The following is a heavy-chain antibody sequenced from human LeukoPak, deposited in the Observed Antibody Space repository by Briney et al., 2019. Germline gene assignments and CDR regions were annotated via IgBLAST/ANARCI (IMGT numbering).Heavy chain of an antibody. Sequence: SETLSLTCAVYGGSFSGYYWSWIRQPPGKGLEWIGEINHSGSTNYNPSLESRVTISVDTSKNQFSLKLSSVTAADTAVYYCARDGYCSSTSCSLDYFDYWGQGTLVTVSS. J-gene: IGHJ4*02. CDR2: INHSGST. D-gene: IGHD2-2*03. V-gene: IGHV4-34*01. CDR3: ARDGYCSSTSCSLDYFDY. CDR1: GGSFSGYY.